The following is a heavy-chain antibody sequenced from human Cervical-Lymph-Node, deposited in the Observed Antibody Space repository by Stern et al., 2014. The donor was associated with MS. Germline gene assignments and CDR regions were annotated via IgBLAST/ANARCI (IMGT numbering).Heavy chain of an antibody. J-gene: IGHJ6*02. D-gene: IGHD3-22*01. CDR3: AAGPDRDSSDDYYHGMDV. CDR2: LVVGSGDT. Sequence: PLVESGPEVKRPGTSVKVSCKASGFTFSTSAVHWVRQTRGQRLEWIGWLVVGSGDTKYEHKLQEKVTITRDMSTSTAYLELSGLTSEDTAVYYCAAGPDRDSSDDYYHGMDVWGQGTTVTVSS. CDR1: GFTFSTSA. V-gene: IGHV1-58*01.